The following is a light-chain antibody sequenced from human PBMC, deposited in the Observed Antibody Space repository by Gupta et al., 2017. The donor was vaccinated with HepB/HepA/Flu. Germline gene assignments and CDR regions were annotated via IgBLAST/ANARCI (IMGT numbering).Light chain of an antibody. CDR3: QQYSSSPVT. Sequence: EFVLTQSPDTLSLSPGERATLSCRASQSVNDYLAWYQQKPGQAPRLLIYGASSRATGIPDRFSGSGSGTDFTLTISRLEPEDFAMYYCQQYSSSPVTFGQGTRLEI. V-gene: IGKV3-20*01. CDR2: GAS. J-gene: IGKJ5*01. CDR1: QSVNDY.